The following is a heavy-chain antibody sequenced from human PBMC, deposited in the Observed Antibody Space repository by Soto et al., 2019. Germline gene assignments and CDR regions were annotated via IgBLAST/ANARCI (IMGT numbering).Heavy chain of an antibody. CDR1: GFTFSSYG. V-gene: IGHV3-30*18. Sequence: GGSLRLSCAASGFTFSSYGMHWVRQDPGKGLEWVAVISYDGSNKYYADSVKGRFTISRDNSKNTLYLQMNSLRAEDTAVYYCAKELTGYCSGGSCYSNAFDIWGQGTMVTVSS. CDR3: AKELTGYCSGGSCYSNAFDI. D-gene: IGHD2-15*01. J-gene: IGHJ3*02. CDR2: ISYDGSNK.